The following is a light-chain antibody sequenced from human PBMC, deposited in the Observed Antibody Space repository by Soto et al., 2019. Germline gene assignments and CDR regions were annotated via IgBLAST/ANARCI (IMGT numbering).Light chain of an antibody. V-gene: IGLV2-14*01. Sequence: QSVLTQPASVSGSPGQSITISCTGTSGDIGSYNRVSWYQQHPGKPPKLIIYEVTDRPSAVSNLSSCSKSGNTASLTISMLQAEDEAEYYYSSYTNSNPRAFVFGTGTKLTVL. CDR3: SSYTNSNPRAFV. CDR2: EVT. CDR1: SGDIGSYNR. J-gene: IGLJ1*01.